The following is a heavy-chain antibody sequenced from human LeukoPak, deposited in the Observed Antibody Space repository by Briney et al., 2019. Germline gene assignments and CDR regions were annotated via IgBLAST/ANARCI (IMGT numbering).Heavy chain of an antibody. CDR3: ARDSSGPLRFLQH. CDR1: GYTFTAYY. CDR2: INPNSGGT. V-gene: IGHV1-2*02. J-gene: IGHJ1*01. D-gene: IGHD3-22*01. Sequence: ASVKVSCKASGYTFTAYYIHWVRQAPGQGLEWMGWINPNSGGTNYAQKFQGRVTITADESTSTAYMELSSLRSEDTAVYYCARDSSGPLRFLQHWGQGTLVTVSS.